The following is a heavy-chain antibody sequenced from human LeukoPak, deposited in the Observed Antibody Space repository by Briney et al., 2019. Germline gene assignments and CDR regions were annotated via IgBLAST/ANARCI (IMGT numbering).Heavy chain of an antibody. V-gene: IGHV1-2*02. CDR2: INPNSGGT. J-gene: IGHJ6*03. CDR3: ARVVRIAAAGTYYYMDV. D-gene: IGHD6-13*01. CDR1: GYTFTGYY. Sequence: ASVKVSCKASGYTFTGYYMHWVRQAPGQGLKWMGWINPNSGGTNYAQKFQGRVTMTRDTSNSTAYMELSRLRSDDTAVYYCARVVRIAAAGTYYYMDVWGKGTTVTVSS.